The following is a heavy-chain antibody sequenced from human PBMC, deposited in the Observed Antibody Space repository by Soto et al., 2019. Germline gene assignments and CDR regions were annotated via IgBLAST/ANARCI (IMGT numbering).Heavy chain of an antibody. CDR2: IYYSGST. D-gene: IGHD1-26*01. V-gene: IGHV4-31*11. J-gene: IGHJ4*02. CDR1: GGSISSGGYY. Sequence: SETLSLTCAVSGGSISSGGYYWYWIRQHPGKGLEWIGYIYYSGSTYYNPSLKSRVTISVDTSKNQFSLKLSSVTAADTAVYYCARRYGGNFDYWGQGTLVTVSS. CDR3: ARRYGGNFDY.